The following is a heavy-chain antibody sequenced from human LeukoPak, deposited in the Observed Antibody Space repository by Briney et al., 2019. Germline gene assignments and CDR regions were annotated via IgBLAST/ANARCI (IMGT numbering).Heavy chain of an antibody. J-gene: IGHJ4*02. Sequence: PSETLSLTCTVSGDSITSSSYYWGWIRQPPGKGLEWIGYIYHSGSTYYNPSLKSRVTISVDRSKNQFSLKLSSVTAADTAVYYCARTRGYSYGSRYFDYWGQGTLVTVSS. V-gene: IGHV4-39*07. CDR2: IYHSGST. D-gene: IGHD5-18*01. CDR3: ARTRGYSYGSRYFDY. CDR1: GDSITSSSYY.